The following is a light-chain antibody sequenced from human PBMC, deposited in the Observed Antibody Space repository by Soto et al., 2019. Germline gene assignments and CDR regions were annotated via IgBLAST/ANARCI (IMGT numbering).Light chain of an antibody. Sequence: NFMLTQPHSVSESPGKTVTISCTRSSGSIASNYVQWFHQRPGSAPTTVIYEDNQRPSGVPDRFSGSIDISSNSASLTISGLKTEDEADYYCQSYDSNNHWVFGGGTQLTVL. CDR3: QSYDSNNHWV. CDR1: SGSIASNY. V-gene: IGLV6-57*04. CDR2: EDN. J-gene: IGLJ3*02.